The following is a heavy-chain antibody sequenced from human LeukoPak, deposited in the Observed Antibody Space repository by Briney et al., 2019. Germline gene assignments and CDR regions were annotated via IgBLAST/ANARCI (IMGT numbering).Heavy chain of an antibody. D-gene: IGHD5-24*01. CDR3: AKDGGYNSGFFDY. J-gene: IGHJ4*02. V-gene: IGHV3-30*02. CDR2: IWYDGSNA. CDR1: GFTFSSYS. Sequence: GGSLRLSCAASGFTFSSYSMNWVRQAPGTGLEWVAFIWYDGSNAFSADSLKGRFTISRDNSKNTLYLQMNSLGHEDTAVYYCAKDGGYNSGFFDYWGQGTLVTVS.